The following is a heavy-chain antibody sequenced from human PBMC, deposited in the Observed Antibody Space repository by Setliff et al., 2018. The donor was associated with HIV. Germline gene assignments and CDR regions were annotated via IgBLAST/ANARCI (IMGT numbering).Heavy chain of an antibody. J-gene: IGHJ4*02. CDR1: GYIFTVYL. Sequence: ASVKVSCKASGYIFTVYLMHWVRQAPGQGLEWMGWINPNSGDTKYSQHFEGRVTMTRDPSISTAYMELNRLRSDDTAVYFCATRSLRYCGGGRCYHGTGSGFFDYWGQGSLVTVSS. D-gene: IGHD2-15*01. CDR3: ATRSLRYCGGGRCYHGTGSGFFDY. V-gene: IGHV1-2*02. CDR2: INPNSGDT.